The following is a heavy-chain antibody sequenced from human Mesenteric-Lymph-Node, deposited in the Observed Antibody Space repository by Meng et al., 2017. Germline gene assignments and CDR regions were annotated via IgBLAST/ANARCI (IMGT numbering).Heavy chain of an antibody. CDR3: AREPYYGDEGIDY. J-gene: IGHJ4*02. D-gene: IGHD4-17*01. V-gene: IGHV4-61*01. CDR1: GGSVSSGSYY. Sequence: QVQLQEAGPGLVQPSQTLSLTCTVSGGSVSSGSYYWSWIRQPPGKGLEWIGYIYYSGSTNYNPSLKSRVTISVDTSKNQFSLKLSSVTAADTAVYYCAREPYYGDEGIDYWGQGTLVTVSS. CDR2: IYYSGST.